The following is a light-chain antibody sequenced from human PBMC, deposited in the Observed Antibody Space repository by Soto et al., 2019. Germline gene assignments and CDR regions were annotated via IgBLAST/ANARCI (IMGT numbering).Light chain of an antibody. CDR1: QSINSW. CDR3: QQYARFPQT. J-gene: IGKJ2*01. V-gene: IGKV1-5*03. Sequence: DIQMTQSPSTLSASIGDTVIITCRASQSINSWLAWYQQKPGKATKLLIHKASTLASGVPARFSGSESGTEFTRNIRSLQPDDFATCYCQQYARFPQTFGQGPKLEIK. CDR2: KAS.